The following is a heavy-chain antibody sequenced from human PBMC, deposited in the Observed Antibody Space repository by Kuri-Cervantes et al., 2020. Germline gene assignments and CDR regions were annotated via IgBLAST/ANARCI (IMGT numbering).Heavy chain of an antibody. V-gene: IGHV1-2*02. J-gene: IGHJ4*02. CDR2: INPNSGGT. Sequence: ASVKVSCKASGYTFTGYYMHWVRQAPGQGLEWMGWINPNSGGTNYAQKFQGRVTMTGDTSLSTAYMELSRLRSDDTAVYYCAIDYYDSSGYLKGDWGQGTLVTVSS. D-gene: IGHD3-22*01. CDR1: GYTFTGYY. CDR3: AIDYYDSSGYLKGD.